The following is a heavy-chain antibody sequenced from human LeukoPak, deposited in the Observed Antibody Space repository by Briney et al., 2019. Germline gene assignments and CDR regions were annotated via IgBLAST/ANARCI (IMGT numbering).Heavy chain of an antibody. J-gene: IGHJ4*02. Sequence: GASLQISCKGSGYSFPSYWIGWVRQLPGKGLEWMGITYPGDSDTRYSPSFQGQVTISADKSISTASLQWSSLKASDNAIYYCARGGRDGYNFFDYWGQGTLVTVSS. CDR2: TYPGDSDT. CDR3: ARGGRDGYNFFDY. V-gene: IGHV5-51*01. CDR1: GYSFPSYW. D-gene: IGHD5-24*01.